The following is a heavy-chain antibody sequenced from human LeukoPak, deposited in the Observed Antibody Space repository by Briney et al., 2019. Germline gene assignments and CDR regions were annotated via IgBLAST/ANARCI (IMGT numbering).Heavy chain of an antibody. J-gene: IGHJ4*02. CDR3: ARGRSRIAAAGTFFGFGY. V-gene: IGHV1-18*01. D-gene: IGHD6-13*01. CDR2: ISAYNGNT. Sequence: EASVKVSCKASGYTFTSYGISWVRQAPGQGLEWMGWISAYNGNTNYAQKLQGRVTMTTDTSTSTAYMELRSLRSDDTAVYYCARGRSRIAAAGTFFGFGYWGQGTLVTVSS. CDR1: GYTFTSYG.